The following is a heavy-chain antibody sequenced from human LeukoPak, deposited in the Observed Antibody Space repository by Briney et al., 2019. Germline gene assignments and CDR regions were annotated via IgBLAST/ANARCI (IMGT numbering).Heavy chain of an antibody. V-gene: IGHV3-23*01. D-gene: IGHD2-2*01. CDR2: ISGSDGST. Sequence: GGSLRLSCAASGFTFSSYAMSWVRQAPGKGLEWVSTISGSDGSTYYADSVKGRFTISRDNSKSTLYLQINGLRDEDTAVYFCAKDRYSTSREFAHWGQGTLVTVSS. CDR3: AKDRYSTSREFAH. CDR1: GFTFSSYA. J-gene: IGHJ4*02.